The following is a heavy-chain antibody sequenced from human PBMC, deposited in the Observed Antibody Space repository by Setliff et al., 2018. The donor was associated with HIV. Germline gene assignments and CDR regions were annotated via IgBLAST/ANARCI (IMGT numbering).Heavy chain of an antibody. J-gene: IGHJ6*03. CDR3: ARSLHYGDYDDYYYYYMDV. V-gene: IGHV1-2*04. Sequence: SVKVSCKASGGTFSSYAISWVRQAPGQGLEWMGWINPNSGGTNYAQKFQGWVTMTRDTSISTAYMELSRLRSDDTAVYYCARSLHYGDYDDYYYYYMDVWGKGTTVTVSS. CDR2: INPNSGGT. CDR1: GGTFSSYA. D-gene: IGHD4-17*01.